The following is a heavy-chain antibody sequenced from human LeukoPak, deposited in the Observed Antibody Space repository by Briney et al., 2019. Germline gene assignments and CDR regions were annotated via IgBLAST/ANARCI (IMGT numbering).Heavy chain of an antibody. D-gene: IGHD2-15*01. V-gene: IGHV3-30-3*01. CDR3: ARNPRYCSGGSCYSDGQWYFDY. Sequence: GGSLRLSCAASGFTFSSYAMHWVRQAPGTGLEWVAVISYDGSNKYYADSVKGRFTISRDNSKNTLYLQMNSLRAEDTAVYYCARNPRYCSGGSCYSDGQWYFDYWGQGTLVTVSS. CDR2: ISYDGSNK. J-gene: IGHJ4*02. CDR1: GFTFSSYA.